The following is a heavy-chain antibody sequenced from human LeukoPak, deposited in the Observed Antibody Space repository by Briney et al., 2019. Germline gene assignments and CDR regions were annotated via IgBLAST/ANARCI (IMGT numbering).Heavy chain of an antibody. J-gene: IGHJ5*02. D-gene: IGHD3-10*01. CDR1: GFTFSSYG. CDR3: AKERMVRGAINWFDP. Sequence: PGGSLRLSCAASGFTFSSYGMHWVRQAPGKGLEWVAFIRYDGSNKYYADSVKGRFTISRDNSKNTLYLQMNSLRAEDTAVYYCAKERMVRGAINWFDPWGQGTLVTVSS. V-gene: IGHV3-30*02. CDR2: IRYDGSNK.